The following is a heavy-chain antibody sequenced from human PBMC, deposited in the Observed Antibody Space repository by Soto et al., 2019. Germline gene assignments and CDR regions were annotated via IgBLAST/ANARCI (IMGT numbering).Heavy chain of an antibody. Sequence: AASVKVSCKASGGTFSSYAISWVRQAPGQGLEWMGGIIPIFGTANYAQKFQGRVTITADESTSTAYMELSSLRSEDTAVYYCARDLQGYCTNGVCYTRDYWGQGTLVTVSS. CDR1: GGTFSSYA. J-gene: IGHJ4*02. D-gene: IGHD2-8*01. CDR3: ARDLQGYCTNGVCYTRDY. V-gene: IGHV1-69*13. CDR2: IIPIFGTA.